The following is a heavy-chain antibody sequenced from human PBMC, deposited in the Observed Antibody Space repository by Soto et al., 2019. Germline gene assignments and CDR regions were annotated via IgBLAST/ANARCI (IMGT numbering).Heavy chain of an antibody. J-gene: IGHJ4*02. CDR2: INPNSGGT. CDR1: GYTFTGYY. D-gene: IGHD2-15*01. V-gene: IGHV1-2*04. Sequence: ASVKVSCKASGYTFTGYYMHWMRQAPGKGLEWMGWINPNSGGTNYAQKFQGWVTMTRDTSISTAYMELSRLRSDDTAVYYCARDRTHCSGDSCYSGFDYWGPGTLVTAPQ. CDR3: ARDRTHCSGDSCYSGFDY.